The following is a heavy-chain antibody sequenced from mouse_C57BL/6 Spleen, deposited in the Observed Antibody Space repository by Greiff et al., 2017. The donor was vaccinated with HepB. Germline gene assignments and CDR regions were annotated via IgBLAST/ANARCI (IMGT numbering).Heavy chain of an antibody. J-gene: IGHJ4*01. D-gene: IGHD2-2*01. CDR3: ASMVTRGLVMDY. CDR2: IYPGSGNT. V-gene: IGHV1-76*01. Sequence: QVQLQQSGAELVRPGASVKLSCKASGYTFTDYYINWVKQRPGQGLEWIARIYPGSGNTYYNEKFKGKATLTAEKSSSTAYMQLSSLTSEDSAVYFCASMVTRGLVMDYWGQGTSVTVSS. CDR1: GYTFTDYY.